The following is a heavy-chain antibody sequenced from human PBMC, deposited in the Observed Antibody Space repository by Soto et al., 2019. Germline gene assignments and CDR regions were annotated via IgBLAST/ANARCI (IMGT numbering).Heavy chain of an antibody. CDR3: ARGRAIAARRTNWFDP. J-gene: IGHJ5*02. CDR1: GGSFSGYY. CDR2: INHSGST. V-gene: IGHV4-34*01. D-gene: IGHD6-6*01. Sequence: SETLSLTCAVYGGSFSGYYWSWIRQPPGKGLEWIGEINHSGSTNYNPSLKSRVTIPVDTSKNQFSLKLSSVTAADTAVYYCARGRAIAARRTNWFDPWGQGTLVTVSS.